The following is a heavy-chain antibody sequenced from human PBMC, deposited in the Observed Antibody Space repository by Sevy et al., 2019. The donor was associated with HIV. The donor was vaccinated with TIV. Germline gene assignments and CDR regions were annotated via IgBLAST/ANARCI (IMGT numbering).Heavy chain of an antibody. CDR3: VKDGGVRGFMRSAAFDI. CDR1: GFTFSSYA. D-gene: IGHD3-10*01. J-gene: IGHJ3*02. Sequence: GESLKISCSASGFTFSSYAMHWVRQAPGKGLEYVSAISSNGGSTYYADSVKGRFTISRDNSKNTLYLQMSSLRAEDTAVYYCVKDGGVRGFMRSAAFDIWGQGTMVTVSS. V-gene: IGHV3-64D*06. CDR2: ISSNGGST.